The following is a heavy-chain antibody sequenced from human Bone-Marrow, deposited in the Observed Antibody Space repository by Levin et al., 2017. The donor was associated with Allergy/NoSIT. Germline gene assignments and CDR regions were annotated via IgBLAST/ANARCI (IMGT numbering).Heavy chain of an antibody. CDR1: GFTFSNYW. V-gene: IGHV3-74*01. Sequence: GESLKISCAASGFTFSNYWMHWVRQAPGKGLVWVSRIDSDGSSTSYADSVKGRFTISRDNTKNTLYLQMNSLRVEDTAMYYCAGPLSANAFDTWGQGTMVTVSS. CDR3: AGPLSANAFDT. J-gene: IGHJ3*02. CDR2: IDSDGSST.